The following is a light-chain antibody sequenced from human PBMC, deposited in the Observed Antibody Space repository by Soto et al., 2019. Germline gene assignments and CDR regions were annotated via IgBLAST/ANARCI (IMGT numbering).Light chain of an antibody. J-gene: IGKJ1*01. CDR3: LQYSSHSWT. CDR1: RSISDW. CDR2: DAS. V-gene: IGKV1-5*01. Sequence: DIQMTQSPSTLSPSVGDRVTITCRASRSISDWLAWYQQKPGKAPELLIFDASSLKSGVPSRFSGSGSGTEFTLTIRRLQPDDVATYYCLQYSSHSWTFGQGTKV.